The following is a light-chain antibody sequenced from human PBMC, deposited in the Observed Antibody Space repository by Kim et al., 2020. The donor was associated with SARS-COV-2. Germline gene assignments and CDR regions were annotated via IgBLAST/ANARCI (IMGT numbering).Light chain of an antibody. CDR3: QSYNRSSVV. Sequence: GQTVTSTCTRRGGSIDDNYVQWYQQRPGGVPTTVIYEDDQRPSGVSDRFSGSIDNSSNSASLTISGLRTEDEADYYCQSYNRSSVVFGGGTQLTVL. V-gene: IGLV6-57*03. CDR1: GGSIDDNY. CDR2: EDD. J-gene: IGLJ2*01.